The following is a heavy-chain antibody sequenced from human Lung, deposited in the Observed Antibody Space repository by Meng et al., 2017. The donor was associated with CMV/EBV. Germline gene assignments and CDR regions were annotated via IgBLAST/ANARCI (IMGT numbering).Heavy chain of an antibody. CDR3: ARGNGWRFDY. CDR2: ININTGNP. D-gene: IGHD6-19*01. CDR1: GYTFTSSS. Sequence: QVQVVQSGSELEKPWASVTVYCQAAGYTFTSSSMDWVRHAPGQGLEWMGWININTGNPTYAQGFTGRFVFSLDTSVSTAYLQIDSLKADDTAVYYCARGNGWRFDYWGQGTLVTVSS. V-gene: IGHV7-4-1*01. J-gene: IGHJ4*02.